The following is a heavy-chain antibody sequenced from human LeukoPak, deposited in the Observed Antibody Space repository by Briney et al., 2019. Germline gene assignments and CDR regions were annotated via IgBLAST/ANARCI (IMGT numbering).Heavy chain of an antibody. CDR1: GGSFSGYY. CDR3: APVLYSSSSRGYYFDY. V-gene: IGHV4-34*01. Sequence: PSETLSLTCAVYGGSFSGYYWSWIRQPPGKGLEWIGEINHSGSTNYNPSLKSRVTISVDTSKNQFSLKLSSVTAADTAVYYCAPVLYSSSSRGYYFDYWGQGTLVTVSS. CDR2: INHSGST. J-gene: IGHJ4*02. D-gene: IGHD6-6*01.